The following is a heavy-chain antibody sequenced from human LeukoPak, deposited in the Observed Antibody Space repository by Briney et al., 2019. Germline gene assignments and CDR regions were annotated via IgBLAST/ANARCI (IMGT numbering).Heavy chain of an antibody. CDR3: ARGPTRANSSDY. D-gene: IGHD2/OR15-2a*01. CDR2: IKQDGSEK. V-gene: IGHV3-7*01. CDR1: GFIFSNAW. J-gene: IGHJ4*02. Sequence: GGSLRLSCTASGFIFSNAWMSWVRQPPGKGLEWVAKIKQDGSEKYYVDSVKGRFTISRDNAKNSLYLQMNSLRAEDTAVYYCARGPTRANSSDYWGQGARLTVSS.